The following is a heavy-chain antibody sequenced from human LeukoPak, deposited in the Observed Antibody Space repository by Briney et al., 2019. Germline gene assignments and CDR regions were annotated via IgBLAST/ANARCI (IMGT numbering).Heavy chain of an antibody. J-gene: IGHJ3*02. CDR2: IYHSGST. CDR3: ASLEYIVVVPAAIAFDI. Sequence: SETLSLTCTVSGGSISSSSYYWGWIRQPPGKGLEWIGSIYHSGSTYYNPSLKSRVTISVDTSKNQFSLKLSSVTAADTAVYYCASLEYIVVVPAAIAFDIWGQGTMVTVSS. CDR1: GGSISSSSYY. V-gene: IGHV4-39*01. D-gene: IGHD2-2*01.